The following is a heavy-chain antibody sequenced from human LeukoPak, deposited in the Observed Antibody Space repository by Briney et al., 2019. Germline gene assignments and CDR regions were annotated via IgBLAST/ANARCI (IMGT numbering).Heavy chain of an antibody. Sequence: AGGSLRLSCAASGFTFSSYAMHWVRQAPGKGLEWVAVISYDGSNKHYADSVKGRFTISRDNSKNTLYLQMNSLRAEDTAVYYCARLPNYYDSSGYSLDYWGQGTLVTVSS. CDR3: ARLPNYYDSSGYSLDY. V-gene: IGHV3-30-3*01. J-gene: IGHJ4*02. CDR1: GFTFSSYA. D-gene: IGHD3-22*01. CDR2: ISYDGSNK.